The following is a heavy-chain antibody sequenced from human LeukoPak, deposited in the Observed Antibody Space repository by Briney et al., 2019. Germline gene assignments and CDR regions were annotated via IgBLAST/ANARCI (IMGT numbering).Heavy chain of an antibody. D-gene: IGHD3-16*01. V-gene: IGHV4-59*01. J-gene: IGHJ3*02. Sequence: PSETLSLTCTVSGGSISSYYWSWIRQPPGKGLEWIGYTYYSGSTNYNPSLKSRVTISVDTSKNQFSLKLSSVTAADTAVYYCARVVLGAFDIWGQGTMVTVSS. CDR2: TYYSGST. CDR3: ARVVLGAFDI. CDR1: GGSISSYY.